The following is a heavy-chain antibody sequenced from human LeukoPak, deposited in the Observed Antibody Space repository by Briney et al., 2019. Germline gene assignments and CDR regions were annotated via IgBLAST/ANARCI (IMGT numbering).Heavy chain of an antibody. CDR1: GYTFTGYY. J-gene: IGHJ4*02. CDR3: ARDRMQLWLGGSYFDY. D-gene: IGHD5-18*01. Sequence: GASVKVSCKASGYTFTGYYMHWVRQAPGQGLEWMGWINPNSGGTNYAQKFQGRVTMTRDTSISTAYMELSRLRSDDTAVYYCARDRMQLWLGGSYFDYWGQGTLVTVSS. CDR2: INPNSGGT. V-gene: IGHV1-2*02.